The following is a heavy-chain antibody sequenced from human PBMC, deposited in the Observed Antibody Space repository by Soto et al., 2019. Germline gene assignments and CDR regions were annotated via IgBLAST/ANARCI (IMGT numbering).Heavy chain of an antibody. J-gene: IGHJ6*02. CDR3: ASYCSSTSCYTPRKGYYGMDV. CDR2: IYYSGST. Sequence: SETLSLTCTVSGGSISSGGYYWIWIRQHPGKGLEWIGYIYYSGSTYYNPSLKSRVTISVDTSKNQFSLKLSSVTAADTAVYYCASYCSSTSCYTPRKGYYGMDVWGQGTTVTVSS. CDR1: GGSISSGGYY. D-gene: IGHD2-2*02. V-gene: IGHV4-31*03.